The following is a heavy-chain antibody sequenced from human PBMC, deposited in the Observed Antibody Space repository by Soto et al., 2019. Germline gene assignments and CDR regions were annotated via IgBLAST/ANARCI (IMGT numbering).Heavy chain of an antibody. CDR3: ARADYGDYYFDY. CDR2: ISAYNGNT. J-gene: IGHJ4*02. D-gene: IGHD4-17*01. V-gene: IGHV1-18*01. CDR1: GYTFTRYG. Sequence: ASVKVSCKASGYTFTRYGISWVRQAPGQGLEWMGWISAYNGNTNYAQKLQGRVTMTTDTSTSTAYMELRSLRSDDTAVYYCARADYGDYYFDYWGQGTLVTVSS.